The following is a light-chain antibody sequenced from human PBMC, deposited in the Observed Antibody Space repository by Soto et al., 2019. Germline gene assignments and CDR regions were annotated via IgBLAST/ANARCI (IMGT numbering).Light chain of an antibody. J-gene: IGKJ2*01. V-gene: IGKV3-20*01. CDR1: QSVSSSY. Sequence: EIVLTQSPGTLSLSPGERATLSCRASQSVSSSYLAWYQHKPGQAPRLLIYGASSRATGIPDRFSGSGSGKEFTLTISRLEPEDFAVYYCQQYGNSPPYTFGQGTKLEIK. CDR3: QQYGNSPPYT. CDR2: GAS.